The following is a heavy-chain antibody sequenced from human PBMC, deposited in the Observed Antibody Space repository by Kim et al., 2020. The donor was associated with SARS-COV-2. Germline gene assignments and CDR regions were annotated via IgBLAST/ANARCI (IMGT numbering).Heavy chain of an antibody. J-gene: IGHJ4*02. CDR2: ISPSGDNT. D-gene: IGHD3-10*01. V-gene: IGHV3-23*01. CDR3: ARSPKGSFYYDY. Sequence: GGSLRLSCAAPGLTFNNNGMAWVRQAPGKGLEWVSSISPSGDNTYYADSVKGRFTISRDNPKNTMYLQMSSLRAEDTAVYYCARSPKGSFYYDYLGQGTL. CDR1: GLTFNNNG.